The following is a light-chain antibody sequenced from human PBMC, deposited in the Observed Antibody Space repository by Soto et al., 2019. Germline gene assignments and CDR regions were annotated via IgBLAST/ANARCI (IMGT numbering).Light chain of an antibody. CDR1: QSVLYSSNNKNY. V-gene: IGKV4-1*01. CDR3: QQYDTSPWT. Sequence: DIEMTQSPDSLAVSLGERATINCESSQSVLYSSNNKNYLAWYQQKPGQPPKLLIYWASTRESGVPDRFSGSGSGTDSTLTISSLQAEDVAVYYCQQYDTSPWTFGQGTKVEIK. J-gene: IGKJ1*01. CDR2: WAS.